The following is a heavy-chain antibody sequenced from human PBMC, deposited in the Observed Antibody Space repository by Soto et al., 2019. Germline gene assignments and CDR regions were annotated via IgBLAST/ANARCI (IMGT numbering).Heavy chain of an antibody. CDR2: IYYSGST. D-gene: IGHD1-26*01. Sequence: SETLSLTCTVSGGSISSYYWSWIRQPPGKGLEWIGYIYYSGSTNYNPSLKSRVTISVDTSKNQFSLKLSSVTAAETAVYYCARERGGSYYCHYYYGMDVWGQGTTVTVSS. V-gene: IGHV4-59*01. J-gene: IGHJ6*02. CDR3: ARERGGSYYCHYYYGMDV. CDR1: GGSISSYY.